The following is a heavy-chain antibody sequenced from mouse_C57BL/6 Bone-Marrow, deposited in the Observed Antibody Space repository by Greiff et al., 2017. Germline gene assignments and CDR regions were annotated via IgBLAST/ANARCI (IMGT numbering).Heavy chain of an antibody. V-gene: IGHV1-47*01. CDR3: ARKGLITTVVARYFDV. D-gene: IGHD1-1*01. CDR1: GYTFTTYP. Sequence: VKLQESGAELVKPGASVKMSCKASGYTFTTYPIEWMKQNHGKSLEWIGNFHPYNDDTKYNEKFKGKATLTVEKSSSTVYLELSRLTSDDSAVYYCARKGLITTVVARYFDVWGTGTTVTVSS. CDR2: FHPYNDDT. J-gene: IGHJ1*03.